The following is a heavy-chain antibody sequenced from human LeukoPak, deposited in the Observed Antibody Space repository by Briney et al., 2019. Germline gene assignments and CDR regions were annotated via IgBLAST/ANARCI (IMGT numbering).Heavy chain of an antibody. D-gene: IGHD4-23*01. CDR1: GDTFTGYY. J-gene: IGHJ3*02. CDR3: ARDGSGNSLDDAFDI. CDR2: INPNSGGT. Sequence: GASVKVSCKASGDTFTGYYMHWVRQAPGQGLEWMGWINPNSGGTNYAEKFQGRVTMTRDTSISTAYMELSRLRSDDTAVYYCARDGSGNSLDDAFDIWGQGTMVTVSS. V-gene: IGHV1-2*02.